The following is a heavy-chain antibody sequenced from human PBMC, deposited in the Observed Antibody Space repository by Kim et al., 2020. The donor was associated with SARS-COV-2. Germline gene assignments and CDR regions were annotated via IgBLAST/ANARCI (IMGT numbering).Heavy chain of an antibody. V-gene: IGHV3-30-3*01. CDR2: ISYDGSNK. D-gene: IGHD4-17*01. CDR1: GFTFSSYA. Sequence: GGSLRLSCAASGFTFSSYAMHWVRQAPGKGLEWVAVISYDGSNKYYADSVKGRFTISRDNSKNTLYLQMNSLRAEDTAVYYCFSGYDPMTTVTRFDYWGQGTLVTVSS. CDR3: FSGYDPMTTVTRFDY. J-gene: IGHJ4*02.